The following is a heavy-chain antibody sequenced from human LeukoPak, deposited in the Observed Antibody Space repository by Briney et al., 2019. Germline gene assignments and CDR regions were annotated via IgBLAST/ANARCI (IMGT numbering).Heavy chain of an antibody. J-gene: IGHJ4*02. CDR2: IYYSGST. D-gene: IGHD3-22*01. CDR1: GGSISSGGYY. V-gene: IGHV4-31*03. Sequence: PSETLSLTCTVSGGSISSGGYYWSWIRQHPGKGLEWIGYIYYSGSTYHNPSLKSRVTISVDTSKNQFSLKLSSVTAADTAVYYCARGASTYYCDSSGYYFLHWGQGTLVTVSS. CDR3: ARGASTYYCDSSGYYFLH.